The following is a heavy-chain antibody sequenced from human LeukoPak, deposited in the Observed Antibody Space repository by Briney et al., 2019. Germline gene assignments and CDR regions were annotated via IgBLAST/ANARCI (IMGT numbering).Heavy chain of an antibody. J-gene: IGHJ4*02. D-gene: IGHD6-13*01. CDR1: GFTFSNYW. V-gene: IGHV3-74*01. Sequence: PGGSLRLSCAASGFTFSNYWMHCVRQAPGKGLVWVSRINSDGTSRSYADSVKGRFTISRDNAKNTLYLQMNSLRAEDTSVYYCARDGSWSYNFDSWGQGTLVTVSS. CDR3: ARDGSWSYNFDS. CDR2: INSDGTSR.